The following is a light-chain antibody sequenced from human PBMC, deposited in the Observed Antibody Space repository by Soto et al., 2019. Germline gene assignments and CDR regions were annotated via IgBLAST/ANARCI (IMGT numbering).Light chain of an antibody. V-gene: IGLV2-14*03. J-gene: IGLJ1*01. CDR3: ISYTDRQSYL. CDR1: SSDIGSYDH. CDR2: AVS. Sequence: QSALTHPASVSGAPGQSSSISCSGTSSDIGSYDHVAWDQQFPGKSPKLIIYAVSDRPSGVCDRFSGSKSGISASLTISGLKTEHEAAYYCISYTDRQSYLFGPGTTVTVL.